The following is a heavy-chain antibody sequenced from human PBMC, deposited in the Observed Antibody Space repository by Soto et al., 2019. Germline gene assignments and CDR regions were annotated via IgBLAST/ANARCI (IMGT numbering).Heavy chain of an antibody. V-gene: IGHV3-30*01. J-gene: IGHJ4*02. CDR3: ATDGDEFDY. CDR1: GFTFSSYA. CDR2: VSYDGTEK. Sequence: GGSLRLSCAASGFTFSSYAMHWVRQAPGKGLEWLAVVSYDGTEKYYADSVKGRFPISRDRSKNTLYLQMNSLRREDTAVYYCATDGDEFDYWGQATMVTSPQ.